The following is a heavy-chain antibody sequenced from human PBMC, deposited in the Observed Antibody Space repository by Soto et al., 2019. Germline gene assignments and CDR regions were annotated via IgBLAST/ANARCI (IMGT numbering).Heavy chain of an antibody. D-gene: IGHD6-13*01. V-gene: IGHV1-18*01. Sequence: ASVKVSCKASGYTFTSFGISWVRQAPGQGLEWMGWISAYNGNTNYAQKLQGRVTMTTDTSTSTAYMELRSLRSDDTAVYYCAREIAAAGASAFDIWSQGTMVTVSS. CDR2: ISAYNGNT. CDR3: AREIAAAGASAFDI. CDR1: GYTFTSFG. J-gene: IGHJ3*02.